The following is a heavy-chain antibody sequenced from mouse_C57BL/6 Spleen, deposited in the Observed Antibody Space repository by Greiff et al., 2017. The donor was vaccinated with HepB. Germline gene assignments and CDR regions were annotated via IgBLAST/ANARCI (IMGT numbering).Heavy chain of an antibody. D-gene: IGHD2-1*01. J-gene: IGHJ1*03. CDR1: GYTFTDYE. CDR3: TTYGNWYFDV. CDR2: IDPETGGT. Sequence: QVQLKESGAELVRPGASVTLSCKASGYTFTDYEMHWVKQTPVHGLEWIGAIDPETGGTAYNQKFKGKAILTADKSSSTAYMELRSLTSEDSAVYYCTTYGNWYFDVWGTGTTVTVSS. V-gene: IGHV1-15*01.